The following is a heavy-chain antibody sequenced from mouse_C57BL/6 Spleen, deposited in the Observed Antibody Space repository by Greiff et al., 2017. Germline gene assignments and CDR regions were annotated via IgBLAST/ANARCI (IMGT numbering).Heavy chain of an antibody. Sequence: EVKLQESGGGLVKPGGSLKLSCAASGFTFSDYGMHWVCQAPEKGLEWVAYISSGSSTIYYADTVKGRFTISRDNAKNTLFLQMTSLRSEDTAMYYCARDSLWEYAMDYWGQGTSVTVSS. D-gene: IGHD4-1*01. CDR3: ARDSLWEYAMDY. V-gene: IGHV5-17*01. J-gene: IGHJ4*01. CDR2: ISSGSSTI. CDR1: GFTFSDYG.